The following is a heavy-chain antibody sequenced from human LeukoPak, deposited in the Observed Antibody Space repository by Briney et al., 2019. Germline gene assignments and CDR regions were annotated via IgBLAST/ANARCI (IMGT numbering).Heavy chain of an antibody. V-gene: IGHV3-49*04. D-gene: IGHD3-22*01. CDR2: IRSKAYGGTT. Sequence: SGGSLRLSCTASGFTFGDYAMSWVRQAPGKGLEWIGFIRSKAYGGTTEYVASVKGRFTISRDDSKSIAYLQMNSLKTEDTAVYYCTRGRRTYYYDSSDAFDIWGQGTMVTVSS. CDR3: TRGRRTYYYDSSDAFDI. CDR1: GFTFGDYA. J-gene: IGHJ3*02.